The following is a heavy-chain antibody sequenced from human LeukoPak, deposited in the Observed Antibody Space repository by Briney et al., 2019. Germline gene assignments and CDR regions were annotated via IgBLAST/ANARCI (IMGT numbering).Heavy chain of an antibody. CDR2: IYYSGST. Sequence: SETLSLTCTVSGGSISCYYWSWIRQPPGKGLEWIGYIYYSGSTNYNPSLKSRVTISVDTSKNQFSLKLSSVTAADTAVYYCARRDCSGGSCYSDYWGQGTLVTVSS. D-gene: IGHD2-15*01. J-gene: IGHJ4*02. CDR1: GGSISCYY. V-gene: IGHV4-59*08. CDR3: ARRDCSGGSCYSDY.